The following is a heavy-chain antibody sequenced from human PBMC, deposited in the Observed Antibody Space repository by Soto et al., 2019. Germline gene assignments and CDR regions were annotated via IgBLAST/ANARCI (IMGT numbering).Heavy chain of an antibody. CDR1: ARTFSRYT. D-gene: IGHD3-10*01. CDR2: IIPIFGTA. Sequence: APVKVSCKPTARTFSRYTIIWVRQAPGQGLEWLGGIIPIFGTANYAQKFRGRVTMTGDTYTNKVYSEVRSLRFEGTAVYYCARDNEGIGSGRAFFSYCYGMDVWGPGSTVTVSS. J-gene: IGHJ6*02. CDR3: ARDNEGIGSGRAFFSYCYGMDV. V-gene: IGHV1-69*06.